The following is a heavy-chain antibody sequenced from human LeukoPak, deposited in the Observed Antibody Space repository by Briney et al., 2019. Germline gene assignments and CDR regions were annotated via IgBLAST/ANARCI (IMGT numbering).Heavy chain of an antibody. J-gene: IGHJ4*02. CDR3: ARDDSKIIAAAGTSDY. Sequence: ASVKVSCKASGYTFTGYYMHWVRQAPGQGLEWMGWISPNSGGTKYAQKFQGRVTMTRDTSISTAYMELSRLRSDDTAVYYCARDDSKIIAAAGTSDYWGQGTLVTVSS. V-gene: IGHV1-2*02. CDR2: ISPNSGGT. CDR1: GYTFTGYY. D-gene: IGHD6-13*01.